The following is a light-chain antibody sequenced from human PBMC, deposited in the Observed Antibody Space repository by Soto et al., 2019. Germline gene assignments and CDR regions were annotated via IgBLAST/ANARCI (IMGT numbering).Light chain of an antibody. CDR3: QHYGSSWLT. CDR2: GAS. V-gene: IGKV3-15*01. J-gene: IGKJ1*01. CDR1: QTISAN. Sequence: IVITQSPATLSVSPGERATLSCRASQTISANLAWYQQRPGQAPRLLIYGASTRATGIPARFSGSGSGTDFTLTISRXEPEDFAVYYCQHYGSSWLTFGQGTKVDIK.